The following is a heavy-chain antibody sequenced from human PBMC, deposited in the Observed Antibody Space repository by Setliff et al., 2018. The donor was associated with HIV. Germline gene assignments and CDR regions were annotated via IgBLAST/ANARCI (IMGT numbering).Heavy chain of an antibody. CDR1: GGSFSGYY. CDR2: INHSGST. CDR3: ASNNFWSGCP. D-gene: IGHD3-3*01. V-gene: IGHV4-34*01. Sequence: NPSETLSLTCAVYGGSFSGYYWSWIRQPPGKGLEWIGEINHSGSTNYNPSLKSRVTISVDTSKNQFSLKLSSVTAADTAVYYCASNNFWSGCPWGQGTLVTVS. J-gene: IGHJ5*02.